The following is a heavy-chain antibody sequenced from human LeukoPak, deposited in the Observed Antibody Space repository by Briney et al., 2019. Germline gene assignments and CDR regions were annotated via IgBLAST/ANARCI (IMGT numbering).Heavy chain of an antibody. CDR3: ARGRGTGGSNRDFYFYYYMDV. Sequence: ASVKVSCKASGYTFSNYAISWVRQAPGQGPEWMGGIIPIFGTLNYAPKFQGRVTITRDTSAGTAYMELTSLRSEDMAVYYCARGRGTGGSNRDFYFYYYMDVWGNGTTVIVSS. J-gene: IGHJ6*03. D-gene: IGHD6-13*01. V-gene: IGHV1-69*05. CDR1: GYTFSNYA. CDR2: IIPIFGTL.